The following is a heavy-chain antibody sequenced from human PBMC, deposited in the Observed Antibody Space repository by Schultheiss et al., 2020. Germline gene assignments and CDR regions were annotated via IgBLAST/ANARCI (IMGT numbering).Heavy chain of an antibody. Sequence: GGSLRLSCAASGFTFSDHYMDWVRQAPGKWLEWVGLSRNKANRYTTECAASVKGRFTISRDESKNALYLQLNSLNTDDTAVYYCARGTIAAAGVLDIWGQGTMVTVSS. CDR1: GFTFSDHY. J-gene: IGHJ3*02. D-gene: IGHD6-13*01. CDR3: ARGTIAAAGVLDI. CDR2: SRNKANRYTT. V-gene: IGHV3-72*01.